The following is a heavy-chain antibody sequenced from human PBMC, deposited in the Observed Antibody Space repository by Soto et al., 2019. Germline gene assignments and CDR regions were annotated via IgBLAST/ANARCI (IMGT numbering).Heavy chain of an antibody. CDR3: ARENSRISPRLFQP. CDR1: GFTFSDHA. CDR2: ISPSGTNE. Sequence: QVQLVEAGGGVVQPGGSLRVSCAAAGFTFSDHAMHWARQAPGKGLEWVALISPSGTNEYYADSAKGRFIISRDNSKSTVYLQMNSLRPDDTALYYCARENSRISPRLFQPWGHGTLVTVSS. D-gene: IGHD6-6*01. J-gene: IGHJ1*01. V-gene: IGHV3-30-3*01.